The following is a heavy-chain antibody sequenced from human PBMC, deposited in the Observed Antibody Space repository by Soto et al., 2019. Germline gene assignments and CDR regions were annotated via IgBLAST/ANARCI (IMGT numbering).Heavy chain of an antibody. V-gene: IGHV3-9*01. D-gene: IGHD3-22*01. CDR1: GFTFDDYA. J-gene: IGHJ4*02. CDR2: ISWNSGSI. CDR3: AKGYYDSSGSPFDY. Sequence: GGSLRLSCAASGFTFDDYAMHWVRQAPGKGLEWVSGISWNSGSIGYADSVKGRFTISRDNAKNSLYLQMNSLRAEDTALYYCAKGYYDSSGSPFDYWGQGTLVTVSS.